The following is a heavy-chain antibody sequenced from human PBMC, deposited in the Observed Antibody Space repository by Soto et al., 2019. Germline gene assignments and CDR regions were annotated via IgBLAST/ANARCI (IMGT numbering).Heavy chain of an antibody. V-gene: IGHV3-21*04. CDR1: GFTFSRYS. D-gene: IGHD3-3*01. J-gene: IGHJ3*02. CDR3: AKDPSYDFWSGPGAFDI. CDR2: ISSSSSYI. Sequence: PGGSLRLSCAASGFTFSRYSMNWVRQAPGKGLEWVSSISSSSSYIYYADSVKGRFTISRDNAKNSLYLQMNSLRAEDTALYYCAKDPSYDFWSGPGAFDIWGQGTMVTVSS.